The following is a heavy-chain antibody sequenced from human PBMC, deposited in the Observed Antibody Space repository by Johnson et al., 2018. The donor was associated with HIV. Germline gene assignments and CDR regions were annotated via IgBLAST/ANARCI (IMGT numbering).Heavy chain of an antibody. Sequence: MLLVESGGGLVQPGGSLRLSCAASGFTFDDYGMSWVRQAPGKGLEWVSGITWNGGNTSYADSVKGRFTISRDNAKNSLYLQMNSLRAEDTALYYCARERSLVRGVMPGAFDIWGQGTMVTVSS. J-gene: IGHJ3*02. D-gene: IGHD3-10*01. CDR3: ARERSLVRGVMPGAFDI. CDR2: ITWNGGNT. V-gene: IGHV3-20*04. CDR1: GFTFDDYG.